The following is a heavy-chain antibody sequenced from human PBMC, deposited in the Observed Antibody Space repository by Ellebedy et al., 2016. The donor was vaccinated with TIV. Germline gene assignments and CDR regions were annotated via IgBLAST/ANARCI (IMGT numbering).Heavy chain of an antibody. V-gene: IGHV5-51*01. D-gene: IGHD3-22*01. CDR2: IYPGDSDT. CDR1: GYSFTSYW. Sequence: GGSLRLSCKGSGYSFTSYWIGWVRQMPGKGLEWMGIIYPGDSDTRYSPSFQGQVTISADKSISTAYLQWSSLKASDTAMYYCARLNYYDSSDLLSFDYWGQGTLVTVSS. J-gene: IGHJ4*02. CDR3: ARLNYYDSSDLLSFDY.